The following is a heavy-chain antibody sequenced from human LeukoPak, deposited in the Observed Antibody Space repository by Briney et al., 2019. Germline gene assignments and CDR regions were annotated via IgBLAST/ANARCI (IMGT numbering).Heavy chain of an antibody. CDR2: INPSGGST. CDR3: AREGEIGYDLSDY. J-gene: IGHJ4*02. D-gene: IGHD5-12*01. CDR1: GYTFTNYY. Sequence: GASVTGSCKASGYTFTNYYMNWVRQAPGQGLEWMGIINPSGGSTSYAQKFQGRVTVTRDTSTSTVYMELSSLRSEDTAMYYCAREGEIGYDLSDYWGQGTLVTVSS. V-gene: IGHV1-46*01.